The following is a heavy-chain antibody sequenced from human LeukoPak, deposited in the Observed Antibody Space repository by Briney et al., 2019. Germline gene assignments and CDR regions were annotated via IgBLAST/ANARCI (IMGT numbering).Heavy chain of an antibody. CDR1: GYSFTSYR. Sequence: GESLKISCQGSGYSFTSYRIGWVRQMPGKGLEWMGIIHPGDSDTRYSPSFPGQVTISADKSISTAYLQWSSRKASDTAMYYYARRQSYYDILTGFQGDVWGQGTTVTVSS. CDR3: ARRQSYYDILTGFQGDV. CDR2: IHPGDSDT. J-gene: IGHJ6*02. D-gene: IGHD3-9*01. V-gene: IGHV5-51*01.